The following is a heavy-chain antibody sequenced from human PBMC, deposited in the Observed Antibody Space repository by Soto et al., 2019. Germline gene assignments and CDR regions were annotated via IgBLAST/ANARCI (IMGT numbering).Heavy chain of an antibody. CDR3: AAATTLLWFGELPTFDY. J-gene: IGHJ4*02. CDR1: GGSFSGYY. CDR2: ISHSGSS. D-gene: IGHD3-10*01. V-gene: IGHV4-34*01. Sequence: PSETLSLTCAVYGGSFSGYYWSWIRQPPGKGLEWIGEISHSGSSNYNPSLKSRVTISVDTSKNQFSLKLSSVTAADTAVYYCAAATTLLWFGELPTFDYWGQGTLVTVSS.